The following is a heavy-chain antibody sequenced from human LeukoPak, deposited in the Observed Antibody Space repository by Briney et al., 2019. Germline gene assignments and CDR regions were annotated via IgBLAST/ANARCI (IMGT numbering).Heavy chain of an antibody. D-gene: IGHD6-13*01. CDR1: GFTVSRSF. Sequence: GGSLRLSCAASGFTVSRSFMNWVRQAPGKGLEWLAILYRDGGTTYYADSVKGRFTISRDSSKNTLYLQMNSLRAEDTAVYFCAKMIAVAGTGEDNVFDIWGQGTMVTVSS. CDR2: LYRDGGTT. CDR3: AKMIAVAGTGEDNVFDI. V-gene: IGHV3-53*01. J-gene: IGHJ3*02.